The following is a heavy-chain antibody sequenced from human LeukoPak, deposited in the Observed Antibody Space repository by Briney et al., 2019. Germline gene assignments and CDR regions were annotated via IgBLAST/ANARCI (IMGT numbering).Heavy chain of an antibody. D-gene: IGHD6-13*01. J-gene: IGHJ3*02. V-gene: IGHV5-51*01. CDR3: ARSRGSSSWYMDAFDI. CDR1: GYRFNSYW. CDR2: IYPGDSDT. Sequence: GESLKISCKGSGYRFNSYWIGWVRQMPGKGLEWMGIIYPGDSDTRYSPSLEGQVTMSDDRSISTAYLQWSSLKASDSAMYYCARSRGSSSWYMDAFDIWGQGTMVTVSS.